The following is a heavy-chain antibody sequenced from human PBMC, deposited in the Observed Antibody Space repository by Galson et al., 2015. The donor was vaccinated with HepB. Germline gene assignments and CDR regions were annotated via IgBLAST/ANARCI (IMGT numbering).Heavy chain of an antibody. Sequence: SVKVSCKASANTFSNYAIHWVRQAPGQRLEWMGWINTVNANTKYSENFQGRVTITRDTSASTAYMELSSLRSEDTAVYFCARDQSNPYHYDRSAYMVYWGQGTLVTVSS. CDR2: INTVNANT. J-gene: IGHJ4*02. D-gene: IGHD3-22*01. CDR1: ANTFSNYA. CDR3: ARDQSNPYHYDRSAYMVY. V-gene: IGHV1-3*04.